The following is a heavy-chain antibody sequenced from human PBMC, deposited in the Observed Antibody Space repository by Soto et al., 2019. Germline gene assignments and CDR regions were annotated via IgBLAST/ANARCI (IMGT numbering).Heavy chain of an antibody. J-gene: IGHJ4*02. CDR1: GFTFSSYA. CDR2: ISYDGSNK. D-gene: IGHD5-18*01. CDR3: ANGYSYGYGYFDY. Sequence: QVQLVESGGGVVQPGRSLRLSCAASGFTFSSYAMHWVRQAPGKGLEWVAVISYDGSNKYYADYVKGRFTISRDNSKNTLYLQMNSLRAEDTAVYYCANGYSYGYGYFDYWGQGTLVTVSS. V-gene: IGHV3-30-3*01.